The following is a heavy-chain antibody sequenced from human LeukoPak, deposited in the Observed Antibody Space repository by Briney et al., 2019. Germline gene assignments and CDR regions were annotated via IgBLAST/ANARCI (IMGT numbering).Heavy chain of an antibody. CDR3: ARVNYVWGSYRYLLAFDI. CDR2: IKQDGSEK. V-gene: IGHV3-7*01. D-gene: IGHD3-16*02. CDR1: GFTFSSYW. J-gene: IGHJ3*02. Sequence: GGSLRLSCAASGFTFSSYWMSWVRQAPGKGLEWVANIKQDGSEKYYVDSVRGRFTISRDNAKNSLYLQMNSLRAEDTAVYYCARVNYVWGSYRYLLAFDIWGQGTMVTVSS.